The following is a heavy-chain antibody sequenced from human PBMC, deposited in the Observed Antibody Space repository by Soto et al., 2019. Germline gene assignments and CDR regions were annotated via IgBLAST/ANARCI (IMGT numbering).Heavy chain of an antibody. CDR1: GYTFTSYD. J-gene: IGHJ4*02. Sequence: QVQLVQSGAEVKKPGASVKVSCKASGYTFTSYDINWVRQAPGQGLEWMGWMNPNSGNTGYAQKFQGRVTLTSNTSILTAYMELSSLTSDATAAYCCAIEKSSSMRFDHWGQGTLVTVSS. V-gene: IGHV1-8*01. CDR2: MNPNSGNT. CDR3: AIEKSSSMRFDH. D-gene: IGHD6-13*01.